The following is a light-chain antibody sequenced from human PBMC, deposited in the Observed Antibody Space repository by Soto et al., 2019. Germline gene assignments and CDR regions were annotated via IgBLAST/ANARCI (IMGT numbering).Light chain of an antibody. J-gene: IGKJ5*01. V-gene: IGKV3-11*01. Sequence: EIVLTQSPATLSLSPGERATLSCRASLSVSSNLAWYQQKPGQAPRLLMYGASSRATGIPERFSGSGSGTDFTLTISRLEPEDSAVYYCQQRHMWPITFGQGTRLEIK. CDR1: LSVSSN. CDR2: GAS. CDR3: QQRHMWPIT.